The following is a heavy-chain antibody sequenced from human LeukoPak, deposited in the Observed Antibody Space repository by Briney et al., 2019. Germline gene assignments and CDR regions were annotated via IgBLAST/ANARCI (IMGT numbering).Heavy chain of an antibody. D-gene: IGHD5-12*01. CDR3: ARAGYSGYDYFDY. Sequence: SETLSLTCAVYGGSFSGYYWSWIRQPPGKGLEWIGEVNHSGSTNYNPSLKSRVTISVDTSKNQFSLELSSVTAADTAVYYCARAGYSGYDYFDYWGQGTLVTVSS. CDR2: VNHSGST. J-gene: IGHJ4*02. CDR1: GGSFSGYY. V-gene: IGHV4-34*01.